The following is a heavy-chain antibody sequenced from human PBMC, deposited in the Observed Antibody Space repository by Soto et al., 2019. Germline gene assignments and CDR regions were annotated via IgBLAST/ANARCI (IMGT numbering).Heavy chain of an antibody. J-gene: IGHJ6*02. Sequence: GESLKISCKGSGYSFTSYWISWVRQMPGKGLEWMGRIDPSDSYTNYSPSFQGHVTISADKSISTAYLQWSSLKASDTAMYYCARGVVAALYYYGMDVWGQGTTVTVSS. V-gene: IGHV5-10-1*01. CDR1: GYSFTSYW. CDR2: IDPSDSYT. CDR3: ARGVVAALYYYGMDV. D-gene: IGHD2-15*01.